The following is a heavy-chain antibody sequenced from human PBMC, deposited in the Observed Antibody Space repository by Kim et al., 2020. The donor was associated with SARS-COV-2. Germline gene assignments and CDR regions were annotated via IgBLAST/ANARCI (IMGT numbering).Heavy chain of an antibody. V-gene: IGHV4-34*01. CDR3: ARGGSPGYDFWSGYYGMDV. J-gene: IGHJ6*02. Sequence: SRVTISVDTSKNQFSLKLSSVTAADTAVYYCARGGSPGYDFWSGYYGMDVWGQGTTVTVSS. D-gene: IGHD3-3*01.